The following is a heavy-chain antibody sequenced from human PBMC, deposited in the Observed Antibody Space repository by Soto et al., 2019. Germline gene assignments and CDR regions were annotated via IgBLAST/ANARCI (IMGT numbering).Heavy chain of an antibody. CDR1: GFTFSSHA. Sequence: EVQLLESGGGLVQPEGSLRLSCAASGFTFSSHAMSWVRQAPGKGLEWVSAISYSGTTTYYAESVKGRFTISRDNSKNKMYLKMNSLRVEDTAIYYCAKRFTIFGEVKLSPDFDYWGQGTLVTVSS. V-gene: IGHV3-23*01. CDR2: ISYSGTTT. D-gene: IGHD3-3*01. J-gene: IGHJ4*02. CDR3: AKRFTIFGEVKLSPDFDY.